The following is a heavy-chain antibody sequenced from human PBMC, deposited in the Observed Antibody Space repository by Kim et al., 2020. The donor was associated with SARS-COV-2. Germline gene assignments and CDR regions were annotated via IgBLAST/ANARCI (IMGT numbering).Heavy chain of an antibody. CDR3: HYPFYGNSYDYVWGSYRYIASGYYYGMDV. Sequence: GGSLRLSCAASGFTFSNAWMSWVRQAPGKGLEWVGRIKSKTDGGTTDYAAPVKGRFTISRDDSKNTLYLQMNSLKTEDTAVYYCHYPFYGNSYDYVWGSYRYIASGYYYGMDVWGQGTTVTVSS. CDR2: IKSKTDGGTT. CDR1: GFTFSNAW. D-gene: IGHD3-16*02. J-gene: IGHJ6*02. V-gene: IGHV3-15*01.